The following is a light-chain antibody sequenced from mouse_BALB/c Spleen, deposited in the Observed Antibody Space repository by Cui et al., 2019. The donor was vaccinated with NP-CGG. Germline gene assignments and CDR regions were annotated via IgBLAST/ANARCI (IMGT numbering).Light chain of an antibody. CDR2: GTN. CDR1: TGAVTTSNY. CDR3: ALWYSNHWV. Sequence: QAVVTQESALTTSPGETVTLTCRSSTGAVTTSNYANWVQEKPDHLFTGLIGGTNNRAPGVPLRFSGSLIGDKAALTITGAQTEDDAMYFCALWYSNHWVFGGGTKLTVL. V-gene: IGLV1*01. J-gene: IGLJ1*01.